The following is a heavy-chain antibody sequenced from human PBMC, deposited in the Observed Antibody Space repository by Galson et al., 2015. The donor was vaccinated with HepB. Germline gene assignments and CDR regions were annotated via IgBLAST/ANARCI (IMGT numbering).Heavy chain of an antibody. CDR1: GFTFNTYA. CDR3: AKAKDVDTDLNYFDP. J-gene: IGHJ5*02. V-gene: IGHV3-23*01. D-gene: IGHD1-7*01. Sequence: SLRLSCAASGFTFNTYAMNWVRQAPGKGLEWVSTISDRGGSKYYAASVKGQFTISRDNSKDTLYLQMNSLRAEDTAVYFCAKAKDVDTDLNYFDPWGQGTLVTVSS. CDR2: ISDRGGSK.